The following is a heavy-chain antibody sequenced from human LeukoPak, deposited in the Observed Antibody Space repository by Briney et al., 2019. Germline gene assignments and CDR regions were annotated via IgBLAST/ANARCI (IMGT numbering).Heavy chain of an antibody. V-gene: IGHV3-48*04. J-gene: IGHJ6*03. CDR2: ISSSGSTI. D-gene: IGHD2-2*01. CDR3: ARYCSSTSLFYYYYMDV. CDR1: GFTFSSYA. Sequence: LTGGSLRLSCAASGFTFSSYAMHWVRQAPGKGLEWVSYISSSGSTIYYADSVKGRFTISRDNAKNSLYLQMNSLRAEDTAVYYCARYCSSTSLFYYYYMDVWGKGTTVTVSS.